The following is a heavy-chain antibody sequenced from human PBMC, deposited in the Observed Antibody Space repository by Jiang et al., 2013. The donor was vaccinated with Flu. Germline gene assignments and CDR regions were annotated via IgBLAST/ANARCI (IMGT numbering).Heavy chain of an antibody. CDR3: ARTFYYDSSGYYYVDN. Sequence: GSGLVKPSETLSLTCTVSGGSISNHYWSWIRQPPGKGLEWIGYIYYSGSTSYNPSLKSRVTISVDTSKNQFSLRLGSVTAADTAVYYCARTFYYDSSGYYYVDNWGQGTLVTVSS. J-gene: IGHJ4*02. D-gene: IGHD3-22*01. CDR2: IYYSGST. V-gene: IGHV4-59*11. CDR1: GGSISNHY.